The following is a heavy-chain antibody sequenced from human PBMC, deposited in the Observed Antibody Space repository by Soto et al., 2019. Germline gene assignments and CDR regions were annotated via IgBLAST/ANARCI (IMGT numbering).Heavy chain of an antibody. Sequence: ASVKVSCKASGYAFTSYDINWVRQATGQGLEWMGWMNPNSGNTGYAQKFQGRVTMTRNTSISTAYMELSSLRSEDTAVYYCARTGLWLPAFLDYWGQGTLVTVSS. CDR1: GYAFTSYD. V-gene: IGHV1-8*01. D-gene: IGHD5-18*01. CDR3: ARTGLWLPAFLDY. J-gene: IGHJ4*02. CDR2: MNPNSGNT.